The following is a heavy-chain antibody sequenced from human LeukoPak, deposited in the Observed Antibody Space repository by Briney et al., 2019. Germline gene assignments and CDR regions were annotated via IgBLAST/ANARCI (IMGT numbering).Heavy chain of an antibody. CDR1: GYTFTSYD. CDR2: MNPNSGNT. CDR3: ARGKNDFWSGYEPYDY. D-gene: IGHD3-3*01. V-gene: IGHV1-8*01. Sequence: ASAKVSCKASGYTFTSYDINWVRQATGQGLEWMGWMNPNSGNTGYAQKFQGRVTMTRNTSISTAYMELSSLRSEDTAVYYCARGKNDFWSGYEPYDYWGQGTLVTVSS. J-gene: IGHJ4*02.